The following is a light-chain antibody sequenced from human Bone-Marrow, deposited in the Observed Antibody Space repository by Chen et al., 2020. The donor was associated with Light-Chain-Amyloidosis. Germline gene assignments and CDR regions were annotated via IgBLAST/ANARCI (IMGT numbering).Light chain of an antibody. J-gene: IGLJ3*02. V-gene: IGLV2-11*01. CDR3: CAYEGSYTFV. Sequence: QSALTQPRSVSGSPGQSVTISCTGTSSDVGGYNYVSWYQQHPATAPKLMNYDVSKRPSGVPDRCSGSKAGNTASLSISGLQAEDEGDYYCCAYEGSYTFVFGGGTKLTVL. CDR1: SSDVGGYNY. CDR2: DVS.